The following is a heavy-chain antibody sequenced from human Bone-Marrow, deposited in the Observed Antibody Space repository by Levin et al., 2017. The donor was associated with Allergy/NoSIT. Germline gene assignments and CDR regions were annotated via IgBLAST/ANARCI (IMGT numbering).Heavy chain of an antibody. V-gene: IGHV3-7*01. CDR3: AREDLGINIVGVVGA. CDR2: IKQDGSEK. D-gene: IGHD3-3*02. Sequence: GGSLRLSCAASGFTFSSYWMNWVRRAPGKGLEWVASIKQDGSEKYYVDSVKGRFTISRDNAKNSLFLQMNSLRAEDTSVYYCAREDLGINIVGVVGAWGQGTLVTVSS. J-gene: IGHJ5*02. CDR1: GFTFSSYW.